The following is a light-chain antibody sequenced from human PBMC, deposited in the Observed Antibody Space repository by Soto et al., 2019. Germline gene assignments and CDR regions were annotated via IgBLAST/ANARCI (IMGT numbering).Light chain of an antibody. CDR1: QSVSSY. J-gene: IGKJ5*01. V-gene: IGKV3-15*01. CDR2: DAS. Sequence: EIVLTQSPGTLSLSPGERATLSFRASQSVSSYLAWYQQKPGQAPRLLIYDASTRATGIPARFSGSGSGTEFTLTISSLQSEDFAVYYCQQYNNWPPITFGQGTRLEIK. CDR3: QQYNNWPPIT.